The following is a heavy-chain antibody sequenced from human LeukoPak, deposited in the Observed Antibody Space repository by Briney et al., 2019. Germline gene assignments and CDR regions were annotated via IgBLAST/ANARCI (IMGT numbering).Heavy chain of an antibody. V-gene: IGHV4-59*11. Sequence: SETLSLTCAVSGDSFSSHYWTWIRQSPGTGLEWIGYISHIGRTNYNPSLKSRVTISIDTSKNQFSLKLRSVNAADTAVYYCARDLVTVTKGFDIWGQGTMVSVSS. CDR3: ARDLVTVTKGFDI. D-gene: IGHD4-17*01. J-gene: IGHJ3*02. CDR1: GDSFSSHY. CDR2: ISHIGRT.